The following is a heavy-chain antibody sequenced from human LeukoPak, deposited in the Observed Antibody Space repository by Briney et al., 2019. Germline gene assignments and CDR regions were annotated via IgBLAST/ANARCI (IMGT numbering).Heavy chain of an antibody. V-gene: IGHV1-46*01. CDR3: ARVGRRDYFDY. CDR1: GYTFTGYY. J-gene: IGHJ4*02. CDR2: INPSGGST. Sequence: ASVKVSCKASGYTFTGYYMHWVRQAPGQGLEWMGIINPSGGSTSYAQKFQGRVTMTRDTSTSTVYMELSSLRSEDTAVYYCARVGRRDYFDYWGQGTLVTVSS.